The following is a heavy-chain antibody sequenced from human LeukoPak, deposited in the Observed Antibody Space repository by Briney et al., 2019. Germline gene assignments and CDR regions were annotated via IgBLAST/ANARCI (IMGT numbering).Heavy chain of an antibody. Sequence: ASVKVSCKASGYTFTGYYMHWVRQAPGQGLEWMGWINPNSGGTNYAQKVQGRVTMTRDTSISTAYMELSRLRSDDTAVYYCASGIVGATKSWFDPWGQGTLVSVSS. V-gene: IGHV1-2*02. D-gene: IGHD1-26*01. J-gene: IGHJ5*02. CDR3: ASGIVGATKSWFDP. CDR2: INPNSGGT. CDR1: GYTFTGYY.